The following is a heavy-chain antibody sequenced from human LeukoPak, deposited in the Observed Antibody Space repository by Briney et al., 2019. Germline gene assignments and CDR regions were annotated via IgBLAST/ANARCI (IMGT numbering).Heavy chain of an antibody. D-gene: IGHD5-18*01. CDR3: TRVYSYGNGLLDY. J-gene: IGHJ4*02. CDR1: GYSFTSYG. CDR2: ISTDNGNT. V-gene: IGHV1-18*01. Sequence: GSVKVSCKASGYSFTSYGINWVRQAPGQGVEGMGWISTDNGNTDYAQKLQGRVTMTTDTSTSTAYMELRSLRSNQTAVYYCTRVYSYGNGLLDYWGQGTLVTVSS.